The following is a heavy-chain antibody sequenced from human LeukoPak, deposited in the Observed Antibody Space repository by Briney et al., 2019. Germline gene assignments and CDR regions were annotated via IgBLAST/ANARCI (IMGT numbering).Heavy chain of an antibody. CDR2: INHSGST. CDR3: ARSDGYNLDAFDI. V-gene: IGHV4-34*01. D-gene: IGHD5-24*01. J-gene: IGHJ3*02. CDR1: GGSFSGYY. Sequence: KLSETLSLTCAVYGGSFSGYYWSWIRQPPGKGLEWIGEINHSGSTNYNPSLKSRVTIPVDTSKNQFSLKLSSVTAAGTAVYYCARSDGYNLDAFDIWGQGTMVTVSS.